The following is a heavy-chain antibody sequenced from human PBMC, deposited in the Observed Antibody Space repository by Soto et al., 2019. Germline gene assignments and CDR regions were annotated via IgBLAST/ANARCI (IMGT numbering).Heavy chain of an antibody. CDR1: GFTFSSYG. Sequence: GGSLRLSCAASGFTFSSYGMHWVRQAPGKGLEWVAVISYDGSNKYYADSVKGRFTISRDNSKNTLYLQMNSLRAEDTAVYYCAKDLNYAWYLDLWGRGTLVTVSS. J-gene: IGHJ2*01. CDR2: ISYDGSNK. CDR3: AKDLNYAWYLDL. D-gene: IGHD1-7*01. V-gene: IGHV3-30*18.